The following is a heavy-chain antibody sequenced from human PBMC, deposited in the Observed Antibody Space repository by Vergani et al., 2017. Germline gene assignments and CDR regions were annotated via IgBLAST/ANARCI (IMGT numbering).Heavy chain of an antibody. V-gene: IGHV3-23*01. Sequence: EVQLLESGGDLVQPGGSLRLSCAASGFTFNHYAMNWVRQAPGKGLEWVSGISGSGGSTYYAGSVKGRFTISRDSSKNTLYLQMNSLRVGDTAVYYCTKANPRNSGYDYLYYYHAMDVWGQGTTVTVSS. D-gene: IGHD5-12*01. CDR2: ISGSGGST. CDR3: TKANPRNSGYDYLYYYHAMDV. CDR1: GFTFNHYA. J-gene: IGHJ6*02.